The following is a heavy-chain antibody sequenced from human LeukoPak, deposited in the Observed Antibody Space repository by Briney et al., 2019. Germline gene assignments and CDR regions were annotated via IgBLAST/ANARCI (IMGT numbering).Heavy chain of an antibody. CDR2: ISRSGSTI. Sequence: GSLRLSCAASGFSFSDYEMNWVRQAPGKGLEWVSYISRSGSTIYYADSVKGRFTISRDNAKNLVYLQMKSLRAEDTAVYYCARWVSLKYYYDNSGYPFWGQGTLVTVSS. CDR1: GFSFSDYE. V-gene: IGHV3-48*03. CDR3: ARWVSLKYYYDNSGYPF. J-gene: IGHJ4*02. D-gene: IGHD3-22*01.